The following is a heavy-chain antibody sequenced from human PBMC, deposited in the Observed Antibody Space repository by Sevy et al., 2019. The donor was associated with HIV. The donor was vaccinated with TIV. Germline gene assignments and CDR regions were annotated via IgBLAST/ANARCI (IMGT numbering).Heavy chain of an antibody. CDR2: ISSRNIYI. D-gene: IGHD1-20*01. CDR1: GFTFSSYS. J-gene: IGHJ6*02. CDR3: ARDGYNWNYDYYYGMDV. V-gene: IGHV3-21*01. Sequence: GGSLRLSCAASGFTFSSYSMNWVRQAPGKGLEWVSSISSRNIYIYYVDSVKGRFTISRDNAKNSLYLQMNSLRAEDTAVYYCARDGYNWNYDYYYGMDVWGQGTTVTVSS.